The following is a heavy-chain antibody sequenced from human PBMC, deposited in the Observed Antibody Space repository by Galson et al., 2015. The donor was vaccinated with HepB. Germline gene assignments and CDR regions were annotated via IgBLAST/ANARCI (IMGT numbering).Heavy chain of an antibody. CDR3: AMGQGVGATKDDAFDI. V-gene: IGHV1-18*01. CDR2: ISAYNGNT. CDR1: GYTFTSYG. J-gene: IGHJ3*02. D-gene: IGHD1-26*01. Sequence: SVKVSCKASGYTFTSYGISWVRQAPGQGLEWMGWISAYNGNTNYAQKLQGRVTMTTDTSTSTAYMELRSLRSDDTAVYYCAMGQGVGATKDDAFDIWGQGTMVTVSS.